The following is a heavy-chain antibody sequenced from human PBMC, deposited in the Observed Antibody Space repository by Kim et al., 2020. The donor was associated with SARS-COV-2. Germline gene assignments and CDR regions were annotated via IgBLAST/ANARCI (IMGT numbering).Heavy chain of an antibody. J-gene: IGHJ4*02. CDR2: IYYSGST. CDR3: ARAITIFGVVISYFDY. Sequence: SETLSLTCTVSGGSISSGGYYWSWIRQHPGKGLEWIGYIYYSGSTYYNPSLKSRVTISVDTSKNQFSLKPSSVTAADTAVYYCARAITIFGVVISYFDYWGQGTLVTVSS. V-gene: IGHV4-31*03. CDR1: GGSISSGGYY. D-gene: IGHD3-3*01.